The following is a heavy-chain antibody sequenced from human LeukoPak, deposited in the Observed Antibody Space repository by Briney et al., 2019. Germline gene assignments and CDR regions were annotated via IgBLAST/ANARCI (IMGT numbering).Heavy chain of an antibody. Sequence: PSETLSLTCTVSGGSISSSSYYWGWIRQPPGKGLEWIGSIYYSGSTYYNPSLKSRVTISVDRSKNQFSLKLSSVTAADTAVYYCARSRKGAIAVAGISTPYYYYYMDVWGKGTTVTVSS. V-gene: IGHV4-39*01. CDR3: ARSRKGAIAVAGISTPYYYYYMDV. CDR2: IYYSGST. D-gene: IGHD6-19*01. CDR1: GGSISSSSYY. J-gene: IGHJ6*03.